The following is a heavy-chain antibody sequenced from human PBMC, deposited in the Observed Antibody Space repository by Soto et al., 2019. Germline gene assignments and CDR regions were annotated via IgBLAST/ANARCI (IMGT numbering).Heavy chain of an antibody. J-gene: IGHJ4*02. CDR3: ATTAYCSGGSCYSGPDY. V-gene: IGHV4-34*01. D-gene: IGHD2-15*01. CDR1: GGSFSGYY. Sequence: SETLSLTCAVYGGSFSGYYWSWIRQPPGKGLEWIGEINHSGSTNYNPSLKSRVTISVDTFKNQFSLKLSSVTAADTAVYYCATTAYCSGGSCYSGPDYWGQGTLVTVS. CDR2: INHSGST.